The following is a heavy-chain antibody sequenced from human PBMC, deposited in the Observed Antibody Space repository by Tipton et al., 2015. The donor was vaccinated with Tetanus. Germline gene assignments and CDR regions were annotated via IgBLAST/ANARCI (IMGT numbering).Heavy chain of an antibody. CDR3: ARRLGPYTGDQIWHFDL. D-gene: IGHD7-27*01. Sequence: QLVQSGPEVKKPGESLKISCQGSGYNFSYYSIGWVRHMPGKGLEWMGIVDPRDSGATYGPSFQGQVAISTDKSISTAYVQWGSLQASDTAIYYCARRLGPYTGDQIWHFDLWGRGTMVTVS. CDR1: GYNFSYYS. V-gene: IGHV5-51*01. J-gene: IGHJ2*01. CDR2: VDPRDSGA.